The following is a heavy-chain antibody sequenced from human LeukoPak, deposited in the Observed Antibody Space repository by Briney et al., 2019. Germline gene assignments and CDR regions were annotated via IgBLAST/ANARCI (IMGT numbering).Heavy chain of an antibody. J-gene: IGHJ4*02. CDR1: GFTFSSYG. CDR3: ARIGNIVATASFDY. V-gene: IGHV3-53*04. Sequence: GRSLKLSCAASGFTFSSYGMHWVRQAPGKGLEWVSVIYSGGSTYYADSVKGRFTISRHNSKNTLYLQMNSLRAEDTAVYYCARIGNIVATASFDYWGQGTLVTVSS. D-gene: IGHD5-12*01. CDR2: IYSGGST.